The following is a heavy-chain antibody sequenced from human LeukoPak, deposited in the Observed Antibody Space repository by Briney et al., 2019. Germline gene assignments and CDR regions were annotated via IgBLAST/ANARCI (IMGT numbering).Heavy chain of an antibody. Sequence: SETLSLTCTVSGGSISSSSYYWGWIRQPPGKGLEWIGSIYYSGSPYYNPSLKSRVTISVDTSKKQFSLKLSSVTAADTAVYYCARHVGFITMVRGVINNNWFDPWGQGTLVAVSS. D-gene: IGHD3-10*01. CDR1: GGSISSSSYY. CDR3: ARHVGFITMVRGVINNNWFDP. V-gene: IGHV4-39*01. J-gene: IGHJ5*02. CDR2: IYYSGSP.